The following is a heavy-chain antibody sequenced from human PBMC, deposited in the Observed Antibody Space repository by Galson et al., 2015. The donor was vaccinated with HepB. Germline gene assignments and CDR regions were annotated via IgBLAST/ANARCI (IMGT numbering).Heavy chain of an antibody. Sequence: SVKVSCKASGYTFTSSYMHWVRQAPGQGLERMGIINPSGGSTSYAQKFQGRVTMTRDTSTSTVYMELSSLRSEDTAVYYCAREAGPTRYFDLWGRGTLVTVSS. CDR2: INPSGGST. CDR1: GYTFTSSY. J-gene: IGHJ2*01. CDR3: AREAGPTRYFDL. V-gene: IGHV1-46*03.